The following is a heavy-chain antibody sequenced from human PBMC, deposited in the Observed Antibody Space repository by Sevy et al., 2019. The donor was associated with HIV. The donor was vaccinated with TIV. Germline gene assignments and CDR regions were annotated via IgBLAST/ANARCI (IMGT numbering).Heavy chain of an antibody. CDR2: IKSNTDGGTI. CDR3: NTDPIILLLVTDGMDV. V-gene: IGHV3-15*01. Sequence: GGSLRLSCAASGFTFSNAWMNWVRQAPGKGLEWVGRIKSNTDGGTIDYATPVKGRFTVSRDDSKNPLYMQMNSLKTEDTARYYCNTDPIILLLVTDGMDVWGQGTTVTVSS. D-gene: IGHD2-8*02. CDR1: GFTFSNAW. J-gene: IGHJ6*02.